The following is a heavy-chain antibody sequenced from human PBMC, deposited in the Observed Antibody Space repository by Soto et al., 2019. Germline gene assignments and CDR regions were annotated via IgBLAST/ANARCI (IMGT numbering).Heavy chain of an antibody. CDR1: GFTFSSYS. CDR2: ISSSSSYI. Sequence: EVQLVESGGGLVKPGGSLRLSCAASGFTFSSYSMNWVRQAPGKGLEWVSSISSSSSYIYYADSVKGRFTISRDNAKNSLYLQMNSLRAEDTAVYYCARAVWGVIIRARYYYYGMDVWGQGTTVTVSS. J-gene: IGHJ6*02. V-gene: IGHV3-21*01. CDR3: ARAVWGVIIRARYYYYGMDV. D-gene: IGHD3-10*01.